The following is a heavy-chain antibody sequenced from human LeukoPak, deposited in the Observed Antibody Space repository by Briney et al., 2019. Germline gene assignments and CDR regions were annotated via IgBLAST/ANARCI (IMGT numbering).Heavy chain of an antibody. CDR1: GFTFSSYG. Sequence: GGSLRLSCAASGFTFSSYGMHWVRQAPGKGLEWVAYIQYDGSNGQYADSVKGRFSISRDSSKNILYLQMNSLRAEDTAVYYCAKDRCSNGIGCYYYYMDVWGKGTTVTISS. CDR2: IQYDGSNG. CDR3: AKDRCSNGIGCYYYYMDV. J-gene: IGHJ6*03. V-gene: IGHV3-30*02. D-gene: IGHD2-8*01.